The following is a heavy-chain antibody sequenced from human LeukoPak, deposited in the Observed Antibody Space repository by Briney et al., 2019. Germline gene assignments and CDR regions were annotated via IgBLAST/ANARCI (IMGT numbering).Heavy chain of an antibody. V-gene: IGHV1-46*02. CDR2: INPSGDFT. D-gene: IGHD4-17*01. J-gene: IGHJ4*02. CDR3: ARDAMTSVTTSPYYFDY. CDR1: GYTFNSYY. Sequence: ASVKVSCKASGYTFNSYYMHWVRQAPGQGLEWMGIINPSGDFTSYAQKFQGRVTMTKDTSTSTVYMELSSLRSGVTAVFYCARDAMTSVTTSPYYFDYWGQGTLVTVSS.